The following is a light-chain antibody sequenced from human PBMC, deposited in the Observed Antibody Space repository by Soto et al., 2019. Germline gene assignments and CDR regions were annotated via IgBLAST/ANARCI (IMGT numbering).Light chain of an antibody. CDR1: SSDVGGYNF. CDR3: CSYTRSSSYV. J-gene: IGLJ1*01. Sequence: QSALTQPASVSGSPGQSITISCTGTSSDVGGYNFVSWYQQHPGKAPKLLISEGSERPSGVSYRFSGSKSGNTASLTISGLQAEDEADYYCCSYTRSSSYVFGTGTKLTGL. CDR2: EGS. V-gene: IGLV2-23*01.